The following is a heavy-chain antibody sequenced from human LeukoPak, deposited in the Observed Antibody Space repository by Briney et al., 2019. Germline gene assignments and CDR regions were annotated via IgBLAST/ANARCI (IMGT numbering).Heavy chain of an antibody. Sequence: SVKVSCKASGGTFSSYAISWVRQASGQGLEWMGRIIPIFGTANYARKFQGRVTITTDESTSTAYMELSSLRSEDTAVYYCASGSRDGNYYYYYMDVWGKGTTVTVSS. CDR1: GGTFSSYA. CDR2: IIPIFGTA. J-gene: IGHJ6*03. D-gene: IGHD2-15*01. CDR3: ASGSRDGNYYYYYMDV. V-gene: IGHV1-69*05.